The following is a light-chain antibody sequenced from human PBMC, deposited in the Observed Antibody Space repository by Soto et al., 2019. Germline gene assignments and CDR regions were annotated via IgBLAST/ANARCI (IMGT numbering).Light chain of an antibody. V-gene: IGKV3-20*01. CDR3: QQYGSSPIT. CDR1: QSLSSLY. CDR2: AAS. Sequence: EIVLTQSPGTLSLSPGERATLSCRASQSLSSLYLGWYQQKPGQAPRLLIYAASRRASGIPDRFSGSGSGTDFTLTISRLEPEDFAVYYCQQYGSSPITFGQGTRLEIK. J-gene: IGKJ5*01.